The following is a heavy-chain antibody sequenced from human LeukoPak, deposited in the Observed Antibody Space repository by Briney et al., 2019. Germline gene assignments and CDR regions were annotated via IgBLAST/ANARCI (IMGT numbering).Heavy chain of an antibody. D-gene: IGHD3-10*01. J-gene: IGHJ4*02. CDR1: GGSIIGSNW. V-gene: IGHV4-4*02. Sequence: SGTLSLTCAVSGGSIIGSNWWTWVRQPPGKGLEWIAEIYHSGSTNYNPSLKSRVTISVDKSKNQFSLKLSSVTAADTAVYYCARDSTMVRGVIDYWGQGTLVTVSS. CDR3: ARDSTMVRGVIDY. CDR2: IYHSGST.